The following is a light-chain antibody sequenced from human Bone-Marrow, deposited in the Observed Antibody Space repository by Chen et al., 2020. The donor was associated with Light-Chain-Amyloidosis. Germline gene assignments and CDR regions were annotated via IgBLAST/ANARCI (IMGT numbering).Light chain of an antibody. Sequence: QSVLTQPPSASGTPGHRVTISCSGGISNIGSNSVNWHQQLPGTAPRLLIYNNDRRPSGSPDRFSGSKSGTAASLAISGLQSEDEADYYCVAWDASLNGQMFGGGTKLTVL. CDR3: VAWDASLNGQM. CDR2: NND. J-gene: IGLJ3*02. CDR1: ISNIGSNS. V-gene: IGLV1-44*01.